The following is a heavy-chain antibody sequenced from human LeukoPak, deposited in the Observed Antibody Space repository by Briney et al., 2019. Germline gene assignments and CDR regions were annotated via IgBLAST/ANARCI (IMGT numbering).Heavy chain of an antibody. CDR3: TTEEIVYYYYGMDV. D-gene: IGHD3-16*02. V-gene: IGHV3-15*01. CDR1: GFTFSNAW. CDR2: IKSKTDGGTT. Sequence: GGSLRLSCAASGFTFSNAWMSWVRQAPGKGLEWVGRIKSKTDGGTTDHAAPVKGRFTISRDDSKNTLYLQMDSLKTEDTAVYYCTTEEIVYYYYGMDVWGQGTTVTVSS. J-gene: IGHJ6*02.